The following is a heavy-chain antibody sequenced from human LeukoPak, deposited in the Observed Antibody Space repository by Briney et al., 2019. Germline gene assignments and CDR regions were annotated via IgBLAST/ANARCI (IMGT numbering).Heavy chain of an antibody. CDR1: GGSISSTTYF. CDR3: ARVRNYRGYKSLRSFWFDP. D-gene: IGHD5-24*01. CDR2: VSYSGDT. J-gene: IGHJ5*02. Sequence: PSETLSLTCTVSGGSISSTTYFWGWIRQPPGKDLEWIGSVSYSGDTYYNPSLQSRVAISLDPSKNQFFLKLNSATAADTAVYYCARVRNYRGYKSLRSFWFDPWGQGTLVAVSS. V-gene: IGHV4-39*07.